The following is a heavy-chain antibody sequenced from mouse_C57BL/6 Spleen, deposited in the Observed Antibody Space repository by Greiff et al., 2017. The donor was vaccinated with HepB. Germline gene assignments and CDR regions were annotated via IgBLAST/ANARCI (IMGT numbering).Heavy chain of an antibody. Sequence: QVQLQQPGAELVKPGASVKMSCKASGYTFTSYWITWVKQRPGQGLEWIGDIYPGSGSTNYNEKFKSKATLTVDTSSSTAYRQLSSLTSEDSAVYYCARRDLSWDGDYWGQGTTLTVSS. CDR1: GYTFTSYW. CDR3: ARRDLSWDGDY. D-gene: IGHD4-1*01. CDR2: IYPGSGST. V-gene: IGHV1-55*01. J-gene: IGHJ2*01.